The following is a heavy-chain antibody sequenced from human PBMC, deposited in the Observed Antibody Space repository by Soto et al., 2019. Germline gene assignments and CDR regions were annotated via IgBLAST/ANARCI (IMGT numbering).Heavy chain of an antibody. V-gene: IGHV2-5*01. CDR2: IYWNDDK. Sequence: QITLKESGPTLVKPTQTLTLTCTFSGFSFSTSRVGVGWFRQPPGKALEWLALIYWNDDKGYSPSLKSRLTITQDTSKNQVVLSMTNMDPVDTATYICAHVSRWSLGYWGQGTLVTVSS. CDR3: AHVSRWSLGY. D-gene: IGHD6-6*01. CDR1: GFSFSTSRVG. J-gene: IGHJ4*02.